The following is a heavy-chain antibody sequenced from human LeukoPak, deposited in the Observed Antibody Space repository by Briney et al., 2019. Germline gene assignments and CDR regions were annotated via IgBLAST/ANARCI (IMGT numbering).Heavy chain of an antibody. J-gene: IGHJ4*02. CDR2: IYPGDSAT. CDR1: GYSFTSYW. Sequence: MHGESLKISCKASGYSFTSYWIGWVRQMPGKGLEWMGIIYPGDSATSYSPSFQGQVTISADKSISTAYLQWSSLKASDTAMYYCARRGYVHPFDYWGQGTLVTVSS. D-gene: IGHD2-2*01. V-gene: IGHV5-51*01. CDR3: ARRGYVHPFDY.